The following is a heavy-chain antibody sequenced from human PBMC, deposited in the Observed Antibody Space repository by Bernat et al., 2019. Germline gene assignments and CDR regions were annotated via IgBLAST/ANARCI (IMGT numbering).Heavy chain of an antibody. CDR2: IYWDDDK. CDR3: AHGGPGYNNSWDGGTLDY. Sequence: QITLKESGPTLVKPTETLTLTCTFSGFSLSTSGVGVAWIRQPPGKALEWLVVIYWDDDKRYSPSLKSRLTITKDTSKNQVVLTMTTRGPVDTATCFSAHGGPGYNNSWDGGTLDYRRLGTLVTVFS. V-gene: IGHV2-5*02. D-gene: IGHD6-19*01. CDR1: GFSLSTSGVG. J-gene: IGHJ4*02.